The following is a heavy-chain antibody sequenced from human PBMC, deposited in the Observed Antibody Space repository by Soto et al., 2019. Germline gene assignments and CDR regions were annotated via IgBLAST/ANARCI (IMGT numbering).Heavy chain of an antibody. V-gene: IGHV4-31*03. CDR2: IYYSGST. D-gene: IGHD3-22*01. Sequence: TLSLTCTVSGGSISSGGYYWSWIRQHPGKGLEWIGYIYYSGSTYYNPSLKSRVTISVDTSKNQFSLKLSSVTAADTAVYYCARGIDTYYYDSSGYYYPGPIDYWGQGTLVTVSS. CDR3: ARGIDTYYYDSSGYYYPGPIDY. CDR1: GGSISSGGYY. J-gene: IGHJ4*02.